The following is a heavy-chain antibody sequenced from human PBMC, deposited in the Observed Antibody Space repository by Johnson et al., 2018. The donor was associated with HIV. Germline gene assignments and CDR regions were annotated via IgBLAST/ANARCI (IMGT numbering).Heavy chain of an antibody. V-gene: IGHV3-13*01. CDR3: AKDRYGGSYPDAFDI. CDR1: GFTFSSYD. D-gene: IGHD1-26*01. Sequence: MLLVESGGGLVQPGGSLRLSCAASGFTFSSYDMHWVRQATGKGLEWVSAIGTAGDTYYPGSVKGRFTISRDNSKNTLFLQMNSLRPEDTSVYYCAKDRYGGSYPDAFDIWGQGTMVTVSS. J-gene: IGHJ3*02. CDR2: IGTAGDT.